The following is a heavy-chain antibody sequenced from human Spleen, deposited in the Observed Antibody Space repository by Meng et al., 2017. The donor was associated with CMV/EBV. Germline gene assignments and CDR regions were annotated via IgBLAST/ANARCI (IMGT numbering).Heavy chain of an antibody. J-gene: IGHJ4*02. CDR1: GFTFSDHY. V-gene: IGHV3-72*01. CDR2: ARNKASSDST. CDR3: ARVVGESGY. Sequence: GESLKISCAASGFTFSDHYMDWVRQAPGKGLEWVGRARNKASSDSTSYAASVKGRFIVSRDDSKNSLYLQMNSLKTEDTAVYYCARVVGESGYWGQGTLVTVSS. D-gene: IGHD3-10*01.